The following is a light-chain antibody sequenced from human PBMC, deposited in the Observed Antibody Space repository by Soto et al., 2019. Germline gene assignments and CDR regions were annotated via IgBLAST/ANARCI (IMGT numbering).Light chain of an antibody. V-gene: IGKV3-20*01. CDR2: GAS. J-gene: IGKJ1*01. Sequence: EIVLTQSPSTLSLSLGERATLSCRASQSVSSNYLAWYQQKPGQAPRLLIYGASTRATGIPDRFSGGGSGTDFTLTISRLEPEDFAVYYCHQYGSSPQTFGQGTKVDIK. CDR1: QSVSSNY. CDR3: HQYGSSPQT.